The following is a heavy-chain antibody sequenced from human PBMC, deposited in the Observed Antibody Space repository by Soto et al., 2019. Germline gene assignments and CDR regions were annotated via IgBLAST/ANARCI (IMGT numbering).Heavy chain of an antibody. CDR3: ARGLAAAGA. CDR1: GYTFTHYA. CDR2: INAGSGNT. Sequence: QVQLVQSGAEVKKPGASVKVSCTASGYTFTHYAIHWVRHAPGQRLEWMGFINAGSGNTKYSQTFQGRLTFTKDTSASTAYMDLSRLSTEDTAIYYCARGLAAAGAWGQGTLVTVSS. J-gene: IGHJ5*02. V-gene: IGHV1-3*01. D-gene: IGHD6-13*01.